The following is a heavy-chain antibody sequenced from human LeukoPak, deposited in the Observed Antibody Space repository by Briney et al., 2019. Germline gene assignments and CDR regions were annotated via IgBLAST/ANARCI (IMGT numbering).Heavy chain of an antibody. Sequence: SQTLSLTCAVSGGSISSGGYSWSWIRQPPGKGLEWIGYIYHSGSTYYNPSLKSRVTISVDTSKNQFSLRLNSVTAADTAVYYCARRDGYNWFDPWGQGTLVTVSS. CDR2: IYHSGST. CDR1: GGSISSGGYS. CDR3: ARRDGYNWFDP. V-gene: IGHV4-30-2*03. J-gene: IGHJ5*02. D-gene: IGHD5-24*01.